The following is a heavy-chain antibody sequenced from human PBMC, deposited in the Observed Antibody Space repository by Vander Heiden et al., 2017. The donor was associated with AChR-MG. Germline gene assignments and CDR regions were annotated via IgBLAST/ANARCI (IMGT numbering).Heavy chain of an antibody. D-gene: IGHD3-22*01. CDR2: IIPIFGTA. CDR1: GGTFSSYA. V-gene: IGHV1-69*01. CDR3: ARLYYYESSE. J-gene: IGHJ4*02. Sequence: EVKKPGSSVQVSCQASGGTFSSYAISWVRPAPGQGLEWMGGIIPIFGTANYAQKFQGRVTITADESTSTAYMELSSLRSEDTAVYYCARLYYYESSEGGQGTLVTVSS.